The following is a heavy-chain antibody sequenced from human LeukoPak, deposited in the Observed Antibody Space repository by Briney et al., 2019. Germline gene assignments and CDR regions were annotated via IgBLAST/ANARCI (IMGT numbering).Heavy chain of an antibody. CDR3: AKVPLGYGGHYFDN. V-gene: IGHV3-23*01. Sequence: GGSLRLSCAASGFTFCSYSMNWVRQAPGKGLEGVSTIRGGTQGPYYANSVKGVFTTSRDNPKNTMYLQINTVMAQDTAVCYCAKVPLGYGGHYFDNWGQGTLVTVSS. J-gene: IGHJ4*02. CDR1: GFTFCSYS. CDR2: IRGGTQGP. D-gene: IGHD5-12*01.